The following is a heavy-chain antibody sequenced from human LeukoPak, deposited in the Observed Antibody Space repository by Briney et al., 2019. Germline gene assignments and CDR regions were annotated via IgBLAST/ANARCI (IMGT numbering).Heavy chain of an antibody. CDR2: IWYDGSKK. D-gene: IGHD1-7*01. CDR1: GFNFRSYG. CDR3: AREARNYGWFDP. V-gene: IGHV3-33*01. J-gene: IGHJ5*02. Sequence: GGSLRLSCEASGFNFRSYGMCWVRQAPGKGLECVAIIWYDGSKKLYADSVKGRFTVSRDNTNNTVYLQMNSMRGDDTAVYYCAREARNYGWFDPWGQGTLVTVSS.